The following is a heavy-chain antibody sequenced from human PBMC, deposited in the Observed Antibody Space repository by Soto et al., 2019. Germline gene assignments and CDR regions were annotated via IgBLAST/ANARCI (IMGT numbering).Heavy chain of an antibody. J-gene: IGHJ4*02. D-gene: IGHD1-26*01. CDR2: TYYRSKWHN. CDR1: GDSVSSTSAA. Sequence: SQTLSLTCAISGDSVSSTSAACNWIRQSPSRGLEWLGRTYYRSKWHNEYAVSVKSRIIINPDTSKNQFSLQLNSVTPEDTAMYYCARSGNEGAVDYWGQGTLVTVSS. CDR3: ARSGNEGAVDY. V-gene: IGHV6-1*01.